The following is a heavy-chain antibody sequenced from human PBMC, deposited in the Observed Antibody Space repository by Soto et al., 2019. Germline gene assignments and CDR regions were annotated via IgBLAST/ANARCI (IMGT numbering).Heavy chain of an antibody. J-gene: IGHJ1*01. D-gene: IGHD2-2*02. V-gene: IGHV4-34*01. CDR2: INHSGST. CDR1: GGSISGYY. Sequence: SDTLFLTCAVYGGSISGYYWSWIRQPPGKGLEWIGEINHSGSTNYNPSLKSRVTISVDTSKNQFSLKLSSVTAADTAVYYCARRGYCSSTSCYTSFDFQHWAQGTLVNVSS. CDR3: ARRGYCSSTSCYTSFDFQH.